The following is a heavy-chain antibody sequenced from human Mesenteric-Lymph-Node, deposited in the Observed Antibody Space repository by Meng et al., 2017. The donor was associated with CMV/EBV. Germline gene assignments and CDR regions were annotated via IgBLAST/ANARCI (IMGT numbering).Heavy chain of an antibody. J-gene: IGHJ4*02. Sequence: GESLKISCAASGFTFDDYAMHWVRQAPGKGLEWVSLISWDGGSTYYADSVKGRFTISRDNSKNSLYLQMNSLRAEDTAVYYCARDAGCSSTSCLQHYFDYWGQGTLVTVSS. CDR1: GFTFDDYA. CDR3: ARDAGCSSTSCLQHYFDY. CDR2: ISWDGGST. D-gene: IGHD2-2*01. V-gene: IGHV3-43D*03.